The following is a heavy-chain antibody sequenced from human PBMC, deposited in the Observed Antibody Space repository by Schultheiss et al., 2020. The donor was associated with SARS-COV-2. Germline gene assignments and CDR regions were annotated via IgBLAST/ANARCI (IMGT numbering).Heavy chain of an antibody. CDR2: IKQDGSEK. V-gene: IGHV3-7*03. CDR3: AKDRRLTAIDY. CDR1: GFTVSSNY. Sequence: GGSLRLSCAASGFTVSSNYMSWVRQAPGKGLEWVANIKQDGSEKYYVDSVKGRFTISRDNAKNSLYLQMNSLRAEDTAVYYCAKDRRLTAIDYWGQGTLVTVSS. J-gene: IGHJ4*02. D-gene: IGHD2-21*02.